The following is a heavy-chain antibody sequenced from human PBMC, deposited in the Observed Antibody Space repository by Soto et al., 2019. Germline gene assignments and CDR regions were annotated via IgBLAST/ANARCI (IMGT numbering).Heavy chain of an antibody. V-gene: IGHV3-23*01. CDR2: ISGSGVST. D-gene: IGHD2-2*01. CDR1: GFTFSSYA. Sequence: EPQLLESGGGLGHPGGSLRLSCAASGFTFSSYAMSWVRQAPGKGLEWVAAISGSGVSTYYADSVRGRSTNSRDNYKKTVYLQMNSLRAEDTAVYYCAKFYCISIMCQVPAAKSTGGFEIWGQGTLVTVS. J-gene: IGHJ3*02. CDR3: AKFYCISIMCQVPAAKSTGGFEI.